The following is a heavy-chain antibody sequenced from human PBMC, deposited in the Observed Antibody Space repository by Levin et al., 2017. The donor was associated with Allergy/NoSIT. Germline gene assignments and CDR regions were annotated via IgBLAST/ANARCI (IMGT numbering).Heavy chain of an antibody. Sequence: GGSLRLSCAASGFTFRSYWMTWVRQAPGKGLEWVANINQDGSVRDYVDSVKGRFTISRDSAKNSLFLQMNSLRVDDTAVYYCETNKPYGDSNDYWGQGTLVTVSS. J-gene: IGHJ4*02. CDR1: GFTFRSYW. CDR2: INQDGSVR. D-gene: IGHD4-17*01. V-gene: IGHV3-7*01. CDR3: ETNKPYGDSNDY.